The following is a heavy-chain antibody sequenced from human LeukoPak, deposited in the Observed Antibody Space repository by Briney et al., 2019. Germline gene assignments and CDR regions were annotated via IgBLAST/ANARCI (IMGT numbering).Heavy chain of an antibody. D-gene: IGHD6-19*01. CDR3: ATGAGCGY. Sequence: PGRSLRLSCAASGLTFSSYWTTWVSQAHGKGLEWVANIKQDGSERNYVDSVKGRFTISRDNAKNSLYLQMNTLRDEDTAVYYCATGAGCGYWGQGTLVTVSS. CDR2: IKQDGSER. CDR1: GLTFSSYW. J-gene: IGHJ4*02. V-gene: IGHV3-7*03.